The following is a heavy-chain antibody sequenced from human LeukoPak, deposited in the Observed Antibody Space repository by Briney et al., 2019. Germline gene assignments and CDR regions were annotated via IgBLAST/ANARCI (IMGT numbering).Heavy chain of an antibody. CDR1: GGSISNYY. D-gene: IGHD3-22*01. V-gene: IGHV4-59*08. Sequence: SETLSLTCTVSGGSISNYYWSWIRQPPGKGLEWIGYIYYSGSTNYNPSLKSRVTISVDTSKNQFSLKLSSVTAADTAAYYCARYYDSSGYSIQPAYYFDYWGQGTLVTVSS. J-gene: IGHJ4*02. CDR2: IYYSGST. CDR3: ARYYDSSGYSIQPAYYFDY.